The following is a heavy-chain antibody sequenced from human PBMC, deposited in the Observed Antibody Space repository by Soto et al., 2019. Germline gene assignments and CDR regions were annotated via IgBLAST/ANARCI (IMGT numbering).Heavy chain of an antibody. J-gene: IGHJ6*02. Sequence: SETLSLTCTVSGGSISSYYWSWIRQPAGKGLEWIGRIYTSGSTNYNPSLKSRVTMSVDTSKNQFSLKLSSVTAADTAVYYCARGCSSTSCYGYGMDVRGQGTTVTVSS. CDR3: ARGCSSTSCYGYGMDV. CDR2: IYTSGST. D-gene: IGHD2-2*01. V-gene: IGHV4-4*07. CDR1: GGSISSYY.